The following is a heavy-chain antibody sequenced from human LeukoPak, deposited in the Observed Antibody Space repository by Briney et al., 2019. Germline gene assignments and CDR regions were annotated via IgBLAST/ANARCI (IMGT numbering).Heavy chain of an antibody. CDR1: GYTFTSYG. Sequence: GASVKVSCKASGYTFTSYGISWVRQAPGQGLEWMGWISAYNGNTNYAQKLQGRVTMTTDTSTSTAYMELRSLRSDDTAVYYCARVLDCSSTSCPNYYYYYYMDVWGKGTTVTVSS. CDR3: ARVLDCSSTSCPNYYYYYYMDV. CDR2: ISAYNGNT. V-gene: IGHV1-18*01. J-gene: IGHJ6*03. D-gene: IGHD2-2*01.